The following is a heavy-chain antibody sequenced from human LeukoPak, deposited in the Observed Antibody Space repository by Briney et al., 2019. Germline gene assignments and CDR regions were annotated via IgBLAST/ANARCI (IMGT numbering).Heavy chain of an antibody. Sequence: ASVKVSCKASGYTFTDYYIHWVRQAPGQGLEWMGWINPNSGGTNYAQKFQGRVTITGDTSISTAYMELSRLRSDDTAVYYCARDYRTVDGDAFDIWGQGTMVTVPS. CDR1: GYTFTDYY. D-gene: IGHD2-8*02. CDR2: INPNSGGT. V-gene: IGHV1-2*02. CDR3: ARDYRTVDGDAFDI. J-gene: IGHJ3*02.